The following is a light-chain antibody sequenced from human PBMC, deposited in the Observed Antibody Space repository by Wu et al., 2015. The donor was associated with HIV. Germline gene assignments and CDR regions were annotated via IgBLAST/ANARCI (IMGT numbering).Light chain of an antibody. Sequence: DIQMTQSPSSLSASVGDRVTITCRASQTISSSLNWYQQNPGKAPKLLIYAASSLQRGVPSRFSGSGSGTDFSLTISSLQPEDFATYYCQQSYSTPRTFGQGTKVEI. CDR3: QQSYSTPRT. CDR2: AAS. J-gene: IGKJ1*01. CDR1: QTISSS. V-gene: IGKV1-39*01.